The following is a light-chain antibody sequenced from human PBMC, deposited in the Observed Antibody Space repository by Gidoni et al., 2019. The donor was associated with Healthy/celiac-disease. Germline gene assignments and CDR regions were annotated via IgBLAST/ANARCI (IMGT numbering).Light chain of an antibody. V-gene: IGKV1-5*03. Sequence: DIQMNQSPSTLSASVGDRVTITCRASQSISSWLAWYQQKPGKAPKLLIYKASSLESGVPSRFSGSGSGTEFTLTISSLQPDDFATYYCQQYNSPTLTFGQGTKVEIK. CDR1: QSISSW. CDR2: KAS. J-gene: IGKJ1*01. CDR3: QQYNSPTLT.